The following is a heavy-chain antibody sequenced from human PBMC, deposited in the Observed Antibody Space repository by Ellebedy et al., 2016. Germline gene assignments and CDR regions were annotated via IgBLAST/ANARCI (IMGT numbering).Heavy chain of an antibody. Sequence: SETLSLXCTVSGGSISVKYWWSWVRQTPEKGLEWIGEISRGGSTNYSPSLKSRLTMSIDKSENQVSLQLNSVTPEDTAVYYCARSSGRVDSWGQGTLVTVSS. CDR3: ARSSGRVDS. D-gene: IGHD3-10*01. CDR2: ISRGGST. CDR1: GGSISVKYW. J-gene: IGHJ4*02. V-gene: IGHV4-4*02.